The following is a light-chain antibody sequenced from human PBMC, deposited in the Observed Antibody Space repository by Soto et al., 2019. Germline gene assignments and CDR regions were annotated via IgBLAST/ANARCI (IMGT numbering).Light chain of an antibody. CDR2: DVS. Sequence: QSALTQPRSVSGSPGQSVTIACTGTSSDVCGYNYVSCYQQHPGKAPKLMIYDVSKRPSGDPHRFSGYKSGNTASLTISVLEADDEDDYYCGSYAGSYTFVFGGGTKLTVL. J-gene: IGLJ2*01. CDR1: SSDVCGYNY. CDR3: GSYAGSYTFV. V-gene: IGLV2-11*01.